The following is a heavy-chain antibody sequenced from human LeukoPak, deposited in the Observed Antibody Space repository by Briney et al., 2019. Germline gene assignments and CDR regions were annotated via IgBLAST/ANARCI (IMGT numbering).Heavy chain of an antibody. J-gene: IGHJ4*02. CDR2: INQDGSEK. CDR3: ATRRFGELTY. D-gene: IGHD3-10*01. Sequence: HTGGSLRLSCAASRFTFSNYWMSWVRQAPGKGLEWVANINQDGSEKYYVDSVKGRFTISRDNAKNSLYLQMNSLRVEDTAVYYCATRRFGELTYWGQGTLVTVSS. CDR1: RFTFSNYW. V-gene: IGHV3-7*01.